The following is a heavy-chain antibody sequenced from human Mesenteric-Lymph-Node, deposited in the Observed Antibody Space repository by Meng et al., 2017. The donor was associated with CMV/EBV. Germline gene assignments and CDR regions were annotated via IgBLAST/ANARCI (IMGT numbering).Heavy chain of an antibody. D-gene: IGHD6-13*01. Sequence: SSYRMHWVRQAPGKGLVGVSRIKSDGGSTSYADSVKGRFTISRDNAKNTLYLQMNSLRAEDTAVYYCARDLASLGIAAAPDDAFDIWGQGTMVTVSS. CDR2: IKSDGGST. V-gene: IGHV3-74*01. CDR1: SSYR. J-gene: IGHJ3*02. CDR3: ARDLASLGIAAAPDDAFDI.